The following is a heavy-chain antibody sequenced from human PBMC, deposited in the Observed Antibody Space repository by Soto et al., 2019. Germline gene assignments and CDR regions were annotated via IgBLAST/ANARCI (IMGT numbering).Heavy chain of an antibody. CDR2: INAGNGNT. D-gene: IGHD4-17*01. Sequence: ASLKVSCKASGYTFTSYAMHWVRQAPGQRLEWMGWINAGNGNTKYSQKFQGRVTITRDTSASTAYMELSSLRSEDTAVYYCARVDYGDYIYYYYSMDVWGQGTTVTVSS. V-gene: IGHV1-3*01. CDR3: ARVDYGDYIYYYYSMDV. J-gene: IGHJ6*02. CDR1: GYTFTSYA.